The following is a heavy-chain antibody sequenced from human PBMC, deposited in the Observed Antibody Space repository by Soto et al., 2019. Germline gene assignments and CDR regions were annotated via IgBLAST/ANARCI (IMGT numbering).Heavy chain of an antibody. CDR1: GYTFTNYA. Sequence: GASVKVSCKGSGYTFTNYAVHWVRQAPGQRLEWMGWINPSGGSTSYAQKFQGRVTMTRDTSTSTVYMELSSLRSEDTAVYYCARVEGCSGGSCYWTQYFDYWGQGTLVTVSS. CDR2: INPSGGST. J-gene: IGHJ4*02. V-gene: IGHV1-46*01. CDR3: ARVEGCSGGSCYWTQYFDY. D-gene: IGHD2-15*01.